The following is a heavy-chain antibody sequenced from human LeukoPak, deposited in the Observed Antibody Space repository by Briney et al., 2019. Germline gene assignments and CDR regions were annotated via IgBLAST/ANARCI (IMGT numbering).Heavy chain of an antibody. V-gene: IGHV1-69*06. CDR3: ARDIYEYYYGSGSLYNWFDP. CDR2: IIPIFGTA. J-gene: IGHJ5*02. D-gene: IGHD3-10*01. Sequence: SVKVSCKASGGTFSSYAISWVRQAPGQGLEWMGGIIPIFGTANYAQKFQGRVTITADKSTSTAYMELSSLRSEDTAVYYCARDIYEYYYGSGSLYNWFDPWGREPWSPSPQ. CDR1: GGTFSSYA.